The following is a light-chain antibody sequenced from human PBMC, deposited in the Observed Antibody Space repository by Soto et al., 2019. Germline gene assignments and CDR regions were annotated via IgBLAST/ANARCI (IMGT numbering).Light chain of an antibody. CDR1: QSVSSSS. CDR3: QLYGASPKYT. V-gene: IGKV3-20*01. J-gene: IGKJ2*01. Sequence: EIVMTQSPGTLSLSPGPRATLSCRDSQSVSSSSLAWYQQRPGQAPRLLIYGASRRATGIPDRFSGSGSGTDFTLTISRLEPEDFAVYYCQLYGASPKYTFGQGTKVDI. CDR2: GAS.